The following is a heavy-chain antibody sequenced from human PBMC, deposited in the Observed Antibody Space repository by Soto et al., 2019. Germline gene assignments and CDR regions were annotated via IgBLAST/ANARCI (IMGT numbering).Heavy chain of an antibody. Sequence: PGGSLRLSCAASGFTFSSYWMHWVRQAPGKGLVWVSRINSDGSSTSYADSVKGRFTISRDNAKKQVSLKLSSVSAADTARYFCAGYCSSSICPEDHYFALEVWGQGTTVTVSS. CDR2: INSDGSST. J-gene: IGHJ6*02. V-gene: IGHV3-74*01. CDR1: GFTFSSYW. CDR3: AGYCSSSICPEDHYFALEV. D-gene: IGHD2-2*01.